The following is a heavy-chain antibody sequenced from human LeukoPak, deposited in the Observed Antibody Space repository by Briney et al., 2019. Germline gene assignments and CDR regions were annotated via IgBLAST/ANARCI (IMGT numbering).Heavy chain of an antibody. Sequence: ASVKVSCKASGYTFTGYYMHWVRQAPGQGLEWMGWINPNSGGTNYAQKFQGRVTMTRDTSISTAYMELSRLRPDDTAVYYCARGPVLRFLEWSVDYWGQGTLVTVSS. CDR1: GYTFTGYY. D-gene: IGHD3-3*01. V-gene: IGHV1-2*02. CDR3: ARGPVLRFLEWSVDY. CDR2: INPNSGGT. J-gene: IGHJ4*02.